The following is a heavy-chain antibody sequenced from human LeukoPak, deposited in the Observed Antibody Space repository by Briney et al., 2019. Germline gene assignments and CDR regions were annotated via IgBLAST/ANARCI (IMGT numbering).Heavy chain of an antibody. D-gene: IGHD6-19*01. CDR3: ARDRPNLAGILDY. J-gene: IGHJ4*02. Sequence: SETLSLTCTVSGDSISSYYGTWIRQPAGKGLDWIGRIYTSGTTNYNPSLKSRVTISVDKSKNQFSLNLSSVTAADTAVYYCARDRPNLAGILDYWGQGTLVTVSS. CDR1: GDSISSYY. CDR2: IYTSGTT. V-gene: IGHV4-4*07.